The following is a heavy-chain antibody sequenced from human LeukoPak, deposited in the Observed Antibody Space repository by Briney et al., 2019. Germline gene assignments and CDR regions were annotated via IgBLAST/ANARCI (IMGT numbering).Heavy chain of an antibody. V-gene: IGHV3-30*18. CDR1: GFTFSSYG. J-gene: IGHJ4*02. CDR2: ISYDGSNK. Sequence: GGSLRPSCAASGFTFSSYGMHWVRQAPGKGLEWVAVISYDGSNKYYADSVKGRFTISRDNSKNTLYLQMNSLRAEDTAVYYCAKDPELLGYCSSTSCYFDYWGQGTLVTVSS. CDR3: AKDPELLGYCSSTSCYFDY. D-gene: IGHD2-2*01.